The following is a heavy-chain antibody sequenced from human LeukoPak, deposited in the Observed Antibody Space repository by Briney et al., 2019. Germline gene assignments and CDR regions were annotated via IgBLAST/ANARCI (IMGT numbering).Heavy chain of an antibody. V-gene: IGHV3-30-3*01. Sequence: GGSLRLSCAASGFTFSSYAMHWVRQAPGKGLEWVAVISYDGSNKYYADSVKGRFTISRDNSKNTLYLQMNSLRAEDTAVYYCASTQYYYDSSGYYYWGQGTPVTVSS. CDR1: GFTFSSYA. D-gene: IGHD3-22*01. CDR3: ASTQYYYDSSGYYY. CDR2: ISYDGSNK. J-gene: IGHJ4*02.